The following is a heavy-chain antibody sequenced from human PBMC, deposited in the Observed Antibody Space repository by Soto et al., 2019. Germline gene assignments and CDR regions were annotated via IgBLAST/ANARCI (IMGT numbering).Heavy chain of an antibody. CDR2: IIPIFDTT. V-gene: IGHV1-69*06. Sequence: QVQLVQSGAEVRRPGSSVKVSCKASEDTFSTYAIGWVRQAPGQGLEWMGGIIPIFDTTNYAQSFRDRVTIPANKSTNTVYMELRSLRCEDTAVYYCARSSLRSVDAYSGFHAWGQGTTVTVSS. CDR3: ARSSLRSVDAYSGFHA. J-gene: IGHJ6*02. D-gene: IGHD2-15*01. CDR1: EDTFSTYA.